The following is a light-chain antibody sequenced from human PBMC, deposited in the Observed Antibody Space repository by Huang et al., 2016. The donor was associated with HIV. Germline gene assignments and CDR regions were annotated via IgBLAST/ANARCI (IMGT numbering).Light chain of an antibody. V-gene: IGKV1-12*01. CDR2: AAS. Sequence: DIQVTQSPSLVSASVGDRVTITCRASQPINRHLAWYQQKPGKAPKLLIYAASTLQRGVPSRFSGSGSGTHFTLTVNNLQPEDFATYYCQQAHSFPGVTFGGGTKVEIK. J-gene: IGKJ4*01. CDR3: QQAHSFPGVT. CDR1: QPINRH.